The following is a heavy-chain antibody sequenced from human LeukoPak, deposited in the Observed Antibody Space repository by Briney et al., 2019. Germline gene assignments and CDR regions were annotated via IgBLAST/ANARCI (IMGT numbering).Heavy chain of an antibody. D-gene: IGHD1-26*01. Sequence: GGTLRLSCETSGFTFSTFGMSWVRQAPGKGLMWVSTISRIQADKYDADSVRGRFTISRDNSLNTLYLQMSNLRPEDTAIYYCAKHSHDDSAPHWETHYDAWGQGALVIVSS. V-gene: IGHV3-23*01. CDR2: ISRIQADK. CDR1: GFTFSTFG. J-gene: IGHJ5*02. CDR3: AKHSHDDSAPHWETHYDA.